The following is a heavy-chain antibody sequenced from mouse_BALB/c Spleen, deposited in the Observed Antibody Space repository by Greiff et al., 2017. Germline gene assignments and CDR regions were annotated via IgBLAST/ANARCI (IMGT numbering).Heavy chain of an antibody. D-gene: IGHD4-1*01. V-gene: IGHV3-2*02. Sequence: EVKLLESGPGLVKPSQSLSLTCTVTGYSITSDYAWNWIRQFPGNKLEWMGYISYSGSTSYNPSLKSRISITRDTSKNQFFLQLNSVTTEDTATYYCARGELGRTLFAYWGQGTLVTVSS. CDR2: ISYSGST. J-gene: IGHJ3*01. CDR3: ARGELGRTLFAY. CDR1: GYSITSDYA.